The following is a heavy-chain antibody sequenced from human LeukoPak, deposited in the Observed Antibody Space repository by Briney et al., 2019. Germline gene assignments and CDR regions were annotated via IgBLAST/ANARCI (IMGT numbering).Heavy chain of an antibody. CDR2: ISYDGNYE. V-gene: IGHV3-30*01. Sequence: PGGSLRLSCAASGFSFSTYPLHWFRQAPGKGPEWLAVISYDGNYEYYAESVKGRFTISRDNSKNTLYLQMNTLRAGDTAVYYCAKGVAAGTWGTSFDYWGQGTLVTVSS. CDR1: GFSFSTYP. D-gene: IGHD6-13*01. J-gene: IGHJ4*02. CDR3: AKGVAAGTWGTSFDY.